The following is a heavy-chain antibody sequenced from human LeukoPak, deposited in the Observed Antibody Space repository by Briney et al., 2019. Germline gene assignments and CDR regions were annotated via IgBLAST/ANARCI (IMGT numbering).Heavy chain of an antibody. CDR2: ISYDGGNK. Sequence: GRSLRLSCAASGFNFRSYGMHWVRQAPGKGLEWVAVISYDGGNKYYADSVKGRFTISRDNSKNTLYLQMNSLRAEDTAVYYCARDGDTVRSARGRYYGMDVWGQGTTVTVSS. V-gene: IGHV3-30*03. CDR3: ARDGDTVRSARGRYYGMDV. D-gene: IGHD6-25*01. CDR1: GFNFRSYG. J-gene: IGHJ6*02.